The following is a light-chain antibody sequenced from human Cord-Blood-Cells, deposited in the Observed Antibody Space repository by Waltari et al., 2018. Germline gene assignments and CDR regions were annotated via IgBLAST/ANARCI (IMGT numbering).Light chain of an antibody. V-gene: IGLV3-1*01. J-gene: IGLJ2*01. CDR3: QAWDSSTDVV. CDR2: QDS. CDR1: KVGDTY. Sequence: SYELTQPPPVPVSPGKTARITCSGAKVGDTYDCWYQHKPGLSPVLVIYQDSKRPSGSPELFSGSNSENTATLTISGTQAMDESDYYCQAWDSSTDVVFGGGTKLTIL.